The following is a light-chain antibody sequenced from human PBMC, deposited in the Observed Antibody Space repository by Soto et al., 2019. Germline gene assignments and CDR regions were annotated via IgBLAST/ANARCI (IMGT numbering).Light chain of an antibody. Sequence: QSVLTQPASVSGSPGQSIAISCTGTSRDDGGYDYVSWYQQHPDKAPKLMIYEVTKRPSWVSNRFSGSKSGNTASLTISGLQPEDEADYYCSSHTSGSTRVFGSGTKVTVL. J-gene: IGLJ1*01. CDR3: SSHTSGSTRV. CDR1: SRDDGGYDY. V-gene: IGLV2-14*01. CDR2: EVT.